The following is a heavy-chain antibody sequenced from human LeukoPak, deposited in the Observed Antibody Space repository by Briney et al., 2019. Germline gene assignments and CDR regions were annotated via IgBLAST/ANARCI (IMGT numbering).Heavy chain of an antibody. CDR2: INLNSGGT. V-gene: IGHV1-2*02. J-gene: IGHJ4*02. Sequence: GASVKVSCKASGYTFTDYYMHWVRQAPGQGLEWMGWINLNSGGTNFAQRFQDRATMTRDTSISTAYMDLSRLISDDTAVYYCARDAGYCTGGSCWYFDHWGQGTLVTVSS. CDR3: ARDAGYCTGGSCWYFDH. D-gene: IGHD2-15*01. CDR1: GYTFTDYY.